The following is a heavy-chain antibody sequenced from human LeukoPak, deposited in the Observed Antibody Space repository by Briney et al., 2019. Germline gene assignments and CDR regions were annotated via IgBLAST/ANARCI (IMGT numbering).Heavy chain of an antibody. V-gene: IGHV4-30-2*01. CDR1: GGSISSGGYS. Sequence: SETLSLTCAVSGGSISSGGYSWSWIRQPPGKGLEWIGYINHSGSTNYNPSLKSRVTISVDTSKNQFSLKLSSVTAADTAVYYCAREKYSGSYYHWGQGTLVTVSS. CDR2: INHSGST. D-gene: IGHD1-26*01. J-gene: IGHJ5*02. CDR3: AREKYSGSYYH.